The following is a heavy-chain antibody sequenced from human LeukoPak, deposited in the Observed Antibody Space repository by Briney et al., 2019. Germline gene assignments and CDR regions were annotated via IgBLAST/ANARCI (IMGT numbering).Heavy chain of an antibody. Sequence: SETLSLTCTVSGGSVSSGGYYWTWIRQPAGKGLEWIGRIYTSGNTNYDPSLKSRVTISVDTSKNQFSLKLSSVTAADTAVYYCARVVVPAAMRGYYFDYWGQGTLVTVSS. J-gene: IGHJ4*02. CDR1: GGSVSSGGYY. CDR2: IYTSGNT. D-gene: IGHD2-2*01. CDR3: ARVVVPAAMRGYYFDY. V-gene: IGHV4-61*10.